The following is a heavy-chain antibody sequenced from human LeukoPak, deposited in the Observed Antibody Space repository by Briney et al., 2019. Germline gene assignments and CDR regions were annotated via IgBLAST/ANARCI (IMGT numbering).Heavy chain of an antibody. Sequence: SETLSLTCTVSGGSISSGGYYWSWIRQPPGKGLEWIGYFYHSGSTYYNPSLKSRVTISVDRSKNQFSLKLSSVTAADTAVYYCASGRTPPVPPSNLNYYMDVWGKGTTVTVSS. J-gene: IGHJ6*03. D-gene: IGHD1-1*01. CDR1: GGSISSGGYY. CDR3: ASGRTPPVPPSNLNYYMDV. V-gene: IGHV4-30-2*01. CDR2: FYHSGST.